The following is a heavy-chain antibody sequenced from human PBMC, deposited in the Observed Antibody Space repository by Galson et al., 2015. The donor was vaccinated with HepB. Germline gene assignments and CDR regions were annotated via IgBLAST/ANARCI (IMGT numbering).Heavy chain of an antibody. Sequence: SETLSLTCTVSGGSISSSSYYWGWIRQPPGKGLEWIGSIYYSGSTYYNPSLKSRVTISVDTSKNQFSLKLSSVTAADTAVYYCTRLVIIPPLGMATNFRTFLFDIWGQGTMVTVSS. D-gene: IGHD5-24*01. CDR3: TRLVIIPPLGMATNFRTFLFDI. CDR1: GGSISSSSYY. J-gene: IGHJ3*02. V-gene: IGHV4-39*01. CDR2: IYYSGST.